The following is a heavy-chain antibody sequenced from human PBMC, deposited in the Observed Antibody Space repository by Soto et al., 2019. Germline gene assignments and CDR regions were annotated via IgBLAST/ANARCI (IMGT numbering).Heavy chain of an antibody. J-gene: IGHJ3*02. Sequence: GGSLRLSCTASGFTFGDYAMSWFRQAPGKGLEWVGFIRSKAYGGTTEYAASVKGRFTISRDDSKSIAYLQMNSLKTEDTAVYYCTRDGGSYRGYAFDIWGQGTMVTVSS. CDR1: GFTFGDYA. CDR2: IRSKAYGGTT. CDR3: TRDGGSYRGYAFDI. D-gene: IGHD1-26*01. V-gene: IGHV3-49*03.